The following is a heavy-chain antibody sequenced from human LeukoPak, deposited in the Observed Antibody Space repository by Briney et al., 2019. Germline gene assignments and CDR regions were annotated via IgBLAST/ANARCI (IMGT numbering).Heavy chain of an antibody. CDR2: IIPIFGTA. V-gene: IGHV1-69*05. J-gene: IGHJ3*02. CDR1: GGTFSSYA. D-gene: IGHD2-15*01. CDR3: AGTEGYCSGGSCYSDAFDI. Sequence: EASVKVSCKASGGTFSSYAISWVRQAPGQGLEWMGGIIPIFGTANYAQKFQGRVTITTDESTSTAYMELSSLRSEDTVVYYCAGTEGYCSGGSCYSDAFDIWGQGTMVTVSS.